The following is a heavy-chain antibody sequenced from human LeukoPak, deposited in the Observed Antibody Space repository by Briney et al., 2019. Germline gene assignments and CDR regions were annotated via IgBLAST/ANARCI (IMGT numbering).Heavy chain of an antibody. CDR3: ASHYDSSGYHYFDF. V-gene: IGHV3-30-3*01. J-gene: IGHJ4*02. D-gene: IGHD3-22*01. CDR1: GFTFSSYA. CDR2: ISYDGSNK. Sequence: GGSLRLSCAASGFTFSSYAMHWVRQAPGKGLEWVAVISYDGSNKYYADSVKGRFTISGDNSKNTLYLQMTSLRAEDTAVYYCASHYDSSGYHYFDFRGQGTLVTVSS.